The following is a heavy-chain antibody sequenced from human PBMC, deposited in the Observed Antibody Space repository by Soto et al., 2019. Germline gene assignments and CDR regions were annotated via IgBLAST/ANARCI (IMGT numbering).Heavy chain of an antibody. CDR2: IYPGDSDT. Sequence: GDYLKISFKGSGYSFPSYWIGWVRQMPGKGLEWMGIIYPGDSDTRYSPSFQGQATISADKSISTASLQWSSLKASDTAMYYCARYSGSYHYYYYGMDVWGQGTTVTVSS. D-gene: IGHD3-10*01. J-gene: IGHJ6*02. CDR3: ARYSGSYHYYYYGMDV. CDR1: GYSFPSYW. V-gene: IGHV5-51*01.